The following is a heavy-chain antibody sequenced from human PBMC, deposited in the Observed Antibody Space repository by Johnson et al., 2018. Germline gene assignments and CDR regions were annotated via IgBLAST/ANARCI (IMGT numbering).Heavy chain of an antibody. J-gene: IGHJ4*02. CDR2: IKSKVDGGTT. CDR3: TTDYDFWGVYWAN. Sequence: VQLVQSGGGLVEPGGSLRLSCAASGFTFSNAWMNWVRQAPGKGLEWVGRIKSKVDGGTTDYGAPVKGRFTMSRDDSKNTLFLQMNSLKTEDTAVYYCTTDYDFWGVYWANWGRGTLVTVSS. V-gene: IGHV3-15*07. D-gene: IGHD3-3*01. CDR1: GFTFSNAW.